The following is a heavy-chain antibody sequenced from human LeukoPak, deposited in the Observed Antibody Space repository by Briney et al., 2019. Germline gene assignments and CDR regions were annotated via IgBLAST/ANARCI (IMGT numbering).Heavy chain of an antibody. V-gene: IGHV4-59*01. CDR3: ARSPSVVGAKTPSDY. CDR2: IYYSGST. Sequence: SETLSLTCTVSGGSISSYYWSWIRQPPGQGLEWIGYIYYSGSTNYNPSLKSRVTISVDTSKNQFSLKLSSVTAADTAVYYCARSPSVVGAKTPSDYWGQGTLVTVSS. D-gene: IGHD1-26*01. J-gene: IGHJ4*02. CDR1: GGSISSYY.